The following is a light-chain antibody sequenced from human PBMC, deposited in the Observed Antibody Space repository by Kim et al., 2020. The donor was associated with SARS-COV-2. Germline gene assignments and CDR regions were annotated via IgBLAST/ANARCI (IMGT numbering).Light chain of an antibody. CDR1: QSLASNF. CDR2: DVS. J-gene: IGKJ4*01. CDR3: QQYGRSLT. V-gene: IGKV3-20*01. Sequence: EIMLTQSPGTLSVSPGERATLSCRASQSLASNFLSWYQQKPGQAPTLVIDDVSNRATGIADRFSGSGSGNDFTLTISILAPEYFAVYFCQQYGRSLTFGGGTKVDIK.